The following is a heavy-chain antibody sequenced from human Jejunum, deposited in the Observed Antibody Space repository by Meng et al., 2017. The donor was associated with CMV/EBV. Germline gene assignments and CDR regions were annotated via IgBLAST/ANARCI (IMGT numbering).Heavy chain of an antibody. J-gene: IGHJ4*02. CDR3: ARDRYNGNPGSFDS. V-gene: IGHV3-21*01. CDR1: GFHFFTYS. D-gene: IGHD2-8*01. Sequence: GFHFFTYSVNWVRQAPGKGLEWVSSISSTGTYIYYADSVRGRFTISRDNARNSLYLQMNSLRAEDTAVYYCARDRYNGNPGSFDSWGQGTLVTVSS. CDR2: ISSTGTYI.